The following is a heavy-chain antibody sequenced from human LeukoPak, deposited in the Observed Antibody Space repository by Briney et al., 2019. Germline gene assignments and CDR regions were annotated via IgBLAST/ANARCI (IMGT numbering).Heavy chain of an antibody. V-gene: IGHV5-51*01. CDR3: ARPVVPAAMNYFDY. J-gene: IGHJ4*02. CDR2: IYPGDSDT. CDR1: GYSFTSYW. Sequence: AGESLKISCKGSGYSFTSYWIGWVRPMPRKGLEWMGIIYPGDSDTRYSSSFQGQVTISADKSISTAYLQWSSLQASDTAMYYCARPVVPAAMNYFDYWGQGTLVTVSS. D-gene: IGHD2-2*01.